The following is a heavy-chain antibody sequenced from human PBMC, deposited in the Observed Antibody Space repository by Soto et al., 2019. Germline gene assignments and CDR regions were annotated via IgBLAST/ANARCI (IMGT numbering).Heavy chain of an antibody. J-gene: IGHJ4*02. Sequence: SVKVSCKAPGGTFSSYAISWVRQAPGQGLEWMGGIIPIFGTANYAQKFQGRVTITADESTSTAYMELSSLRSEDTAVYYCARGTRMRPRYCGGDCYSSLYYFDYWGQGTLVTVSS. CDR1: GGTFSSYA. CDR3: ARGTRMRPRYCGGDCYSSLYYFDY. D-gene: IGHD2-21*02. V-gene: IGHV1-69*13. CDR2: IIPIFGTA.